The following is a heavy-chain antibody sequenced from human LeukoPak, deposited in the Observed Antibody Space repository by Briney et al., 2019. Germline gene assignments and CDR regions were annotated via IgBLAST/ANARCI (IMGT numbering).Heavy chain of an antibody. CDR2: IYPGDSDI. J-gene: IGHJ6*02. Sequence: GESLMISCQGSRYKFANFWIGWVRQTPGKGLEWMGIIYPGDSDIRYSPSFQGQVTISADKSISTAYLQWSSLKASDTAMYYCARGEQRYCSSTSCYRGYYYYGMDVWGQGTTVTVSS. CDR1: RYKFANFW. CDR3: ARGEQRYCSSTSCYRGYYYYGMDV. V-gene: IGHV5-51*01. D-gene: IGHD2-2*02.